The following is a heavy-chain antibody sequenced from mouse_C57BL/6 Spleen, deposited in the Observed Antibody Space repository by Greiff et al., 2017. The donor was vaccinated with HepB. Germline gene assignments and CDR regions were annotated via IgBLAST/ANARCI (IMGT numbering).Heavy chain of an antibody. CDR1: GYTFTSYW. J-gene: IGHJ2*01. D-gene: IGHD1-1*01. V-gene: IGHV1-50*01. CDR3: ARRDYYGEDYFDY. Sequence: VQLQQPGAELVKPGASVKLSCKASGYTFTSYWMQWVKQRPGQGLEWIGEIDPSDSYTNYNQKFKGKATLTVDTSSSTAYMQLSSLTSEDSAVYYCARRDYYGEDYFDYWGQGTTLTVSS. CDR2: IDPSDSYT.